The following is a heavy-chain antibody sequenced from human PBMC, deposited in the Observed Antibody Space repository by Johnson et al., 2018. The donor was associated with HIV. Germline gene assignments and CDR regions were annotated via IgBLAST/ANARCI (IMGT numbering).Heavy chain of an antibody. CDR1: GFTFGNYA. CDR3: AAPSLRGATFDAFDI. J-gene: IGHJ3*02. V-gene: IGHV3-30*04. D-gene: IGHD1-26*01. Sequence: QMQLVESGGGLVQPGGSLRLSCKTSGFTFGNYAINWVRQAPGKGLEWVAVISYDGSKKYYADSVKGRFTISRDNSKNTLYLQMNSLRAEDTAVYYCAAPSLRGATFDAFDIWGQGTMVTVSS. CDR2: ISYDGSKK.